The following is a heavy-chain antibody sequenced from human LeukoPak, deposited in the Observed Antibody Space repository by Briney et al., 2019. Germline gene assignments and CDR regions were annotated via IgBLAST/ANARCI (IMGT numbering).Heavy chain of an antibody. V-gene: IGHV4-61*02. CDR2: IYTSGST. CDR3: AGCSSSGYSVNNWFDP. J-gene: IGHJ5*02. D-gene: IGHD3-22*01. CDR1: GGSISSGSYY. Sequence: SETLSLTCTVSGGSISSGSYYWSWIRQPAGKGLEWIGRIYTSGSTNYNPSLKSRVTISVDTSKNQFSLKLSSVTAADTAVYYCAGCSSSGYSVNNWFDPWGQGTLVTVSS.